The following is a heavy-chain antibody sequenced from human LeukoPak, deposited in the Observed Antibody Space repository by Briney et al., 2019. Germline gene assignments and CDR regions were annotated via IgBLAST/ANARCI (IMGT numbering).Heavy chain of an antibody. J-gene: IGHJ3*02. V-gene: IGHV2-70*11. Sequence: SGPTLVNPTQTLTLTCTFSGFSLSTSGMCVSWIRQPPGKALEWLARIDWDDDKYYSTSLKTRLTISKDTSKNQVVLTMTNMDPVDTATYYCARIYDGNYGDAFDIWGQGTMVTVSS. CDR1: GFSLSTSGMC. CDR3: ARIYDGNYGDAFDI. CDR2: IDWDDDK. D-gene: IGHD1-7*01.